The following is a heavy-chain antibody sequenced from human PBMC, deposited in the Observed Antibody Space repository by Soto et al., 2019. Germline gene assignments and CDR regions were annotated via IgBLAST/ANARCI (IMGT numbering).Heavy chain of an antibody. V-gene: IGHV3-23*01. J-gene: IGHJ2*01. CDR1: GYKFSNYA. D-gene: IGHD2-8*01. CDR3: AKDAGPCWTNDWYFDV. CDR2: ISNGCDYI. Sequence: EVQLLESGGGLVQPGGSLRLSCAASGYKFSNYAMTWVRQAPGKGLEWVSCISNGCDYIYYADAVKGRVTISRDRSTSTLYLQMNGLTADDTAVYYCAKDAGPCWTNDWYFDVWGRGTLVTVSP.